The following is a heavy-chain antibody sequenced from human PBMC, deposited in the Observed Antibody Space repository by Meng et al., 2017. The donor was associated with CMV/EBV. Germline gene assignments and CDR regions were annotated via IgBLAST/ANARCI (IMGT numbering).Heavy chain of an antibody. V-gene: IGHV1-8*01. J-gene: IGHJ2*01. D-gene: IGHD2-2*02. CDR3: ARGRSAGVVVPAAIRGYWYFDL. Sequence: YDIHWVRQATGPGLEWMGWMNPNSGNTGYAQKFQGRVTMTRNTSISTAYMELSSLRSEDTAVYYCARGRSAGVVVPAAIRGYWYFDLWGRGTLVTVSS. CDR2: MNPNSGNT. CDR1: YD.